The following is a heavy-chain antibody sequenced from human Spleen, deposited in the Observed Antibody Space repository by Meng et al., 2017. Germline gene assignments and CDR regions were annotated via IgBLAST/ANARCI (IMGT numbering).Heavy chain of an antibody. CDR3: ARGGGGGYTYGLAY. CDR2: VYYNGHT. CDR1: GASVSRGSKY. D-gene: IGHD5-18*01. V-gene: IGHV4-61*01. Sequence: QGHLQGLGPGLVRPSETLSLTFRVSGASVSRGSKYWTWIRQPPGKGLEWIGYVYYNGHTSYKPSLKSRVTISMDTSKRQFSLKLTSVTAADAAVYYCARGGGGGYTYGLAYWGQGILVTVSS. J-gene: IGHJ4*02.